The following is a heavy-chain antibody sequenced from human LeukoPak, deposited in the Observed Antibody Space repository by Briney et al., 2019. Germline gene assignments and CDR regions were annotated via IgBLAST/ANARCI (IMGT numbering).Heavy chain of an antibody. Sequence: ASVKVSCKASGYTFTGYYMHWVRQAPGQGLEWMGRINPNSGGTNYAQKFQGRVTMTRDTSISTAYMELSRLRSDDTAVYYCARDYLAAGYYYYYMDVWGKGTTVTVSS. CDR3: ARDYLAAGYYYYYMDV. D-gene: IGHD6-13*01. CDR2: INPNSGGT. V-gene: IGHV1-2*06. CDR1: GYTFTGYY. J-gene: IGHJ6*03.